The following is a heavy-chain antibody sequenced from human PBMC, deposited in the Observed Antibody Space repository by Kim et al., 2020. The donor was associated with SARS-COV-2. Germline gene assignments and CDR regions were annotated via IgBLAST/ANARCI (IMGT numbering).Heavy chain of an antibody. V-gene: IGHV4-39*07. CDR3: ARVLLWFGELLSQRSYYFDY. J-gene: IGHJ4*02. Sequence: SETLSLTCTVSGGSISSSSYYWGWIRQPPGKGLEWIGSIYYSGSTYYNPSLKSRVTISVDTSKNQFSLKLSSVTAADTAVYYCARVLLWFGELLSQRSYYFDYWGQGTLVTVSS. CDR2: IYYSGST. CDR1: GGSISSSSYY. D-gene: IGHD3-10*01.